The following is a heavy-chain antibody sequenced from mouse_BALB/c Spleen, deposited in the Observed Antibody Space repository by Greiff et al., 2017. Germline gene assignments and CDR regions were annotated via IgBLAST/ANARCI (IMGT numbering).Heavy chain of an antibody. CDR1: GFTFSSYG. J-gene: IGHJ2*01. V-gene: IGHV5-6*01. CDR3: ARHEGYEIFDY. D-gene: IGHD2-3*01. CDR2: ISSGGSYT. Sequence: EVQGVESGGDLVKPGGSLKLSCAASGFTFSSYGMSWVRQTPDKRLEWVATISSGGSYTYYPDSVKGRFTISRDNAKNTLYLQMSSLKSEDTAMYYCARHEGYEIFDYWGQGTTLTVSS.